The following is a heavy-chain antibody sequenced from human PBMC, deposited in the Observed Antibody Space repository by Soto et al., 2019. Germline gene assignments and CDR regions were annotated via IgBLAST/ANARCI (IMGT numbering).Heavy chain of an antibody. CDR3: AKGWLYGAGMGV. J-gene: IGHJ6*02. D-gene: IGHD3-22*01. V-gene: IGHV3-23*01. CDR2: TSGSGGDV. Sequence: EVQLLESGGGLVQPGGSLRLSCAASGFTFSSYAMSWVRQAPGKGLEWVSGTSGSGGDVYHAGSVKGRVTIPRGNSKNTWYLQMNSLRGEDTGIYYCAKGWLYGAGMGVWGQGTTVTVSS. CDR1: GFTFSSYA.